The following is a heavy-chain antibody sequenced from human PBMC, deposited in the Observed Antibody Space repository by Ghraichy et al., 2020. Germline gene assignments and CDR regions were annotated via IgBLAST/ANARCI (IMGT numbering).Heavy chain of an antibody. CDR2: MLYDGGQR. Sequence: GGSLRLSCVASGLNFNSYAMHWVRQAPGKDLEWVAAMLYDGGQRLYAESVRGRFTISRDNSKNTLFLEMDSLRPDDTAVYHCVRDDPANWGQGTMVTVSS. CDR3: VRDDPAN. CDR1: GLNFNSYA. D-gene: IGHD2-8*01. J-gene: IGHJ1*01. V-gene: IGHV3-30*16.